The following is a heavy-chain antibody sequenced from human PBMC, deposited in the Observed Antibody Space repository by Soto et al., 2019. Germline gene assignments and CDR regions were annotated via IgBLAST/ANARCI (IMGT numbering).Heavy chain of an antibody. D-gene: IGHD3-16*01. V-gene: IGHV4-39*01. CDR2: IYYSGST. Sequence: PSETLSLTCTVSGGSISSSSYYWGWIRQPPGKGLEWIGSIYYSGSTYYNPSLKSRVTISVDTSKNQFSLKLSSVTAADTAVYYCARHDGGEFYYYYYGMDVWGQGTTVTVSS. CDR3: ARHDGGEFYYYYYGMDV. J-gene: IGHJ6*01. CDR1: GGSISSSSYY.